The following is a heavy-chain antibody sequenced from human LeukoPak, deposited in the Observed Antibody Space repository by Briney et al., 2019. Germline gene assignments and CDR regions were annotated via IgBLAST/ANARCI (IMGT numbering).Heavy chain of an antibody. CDR1: GYTFTSYG. V-gene: IGHV1-18*01. D-gene: IGHD6-13*01. CDR2: ISAYNGNT. CDR3: ASPTPGIAAAGRWYYFDY. Sequence: ASVKVSCKASGYTFTSYGISWVRQAPGQGLEWMGWISAYNGNTNYAQKLQGRVTMTTDTSTSTAYMELRSLRSDDTAVYYCASPTPGIAAAGRWYYFDYWGQGTLVTVSS. J-gene: IGHJ4*02.